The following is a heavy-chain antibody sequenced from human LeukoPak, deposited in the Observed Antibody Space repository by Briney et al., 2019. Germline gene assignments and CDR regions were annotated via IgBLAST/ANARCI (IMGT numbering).Heavy chain of an antibody. J-gene: IGHJ4*02. V-gene: IGHV1-18*01. CDR2: ISAYNGNT. CDR1: GYTFTSYG. CDR3: ARIVVVPAAISTFDY. D-gene: IGHD2-2*02. Sequence: PGASVKVSCKASGYTFTSYGISWVRQAPGQGLEWMGWISAYNGNTNYAQKLQGRVTMTTDTSTSTAYMELRSLRSDDTAVYYCARIVVVPAAISTFDYWGQGTLVTVSS.